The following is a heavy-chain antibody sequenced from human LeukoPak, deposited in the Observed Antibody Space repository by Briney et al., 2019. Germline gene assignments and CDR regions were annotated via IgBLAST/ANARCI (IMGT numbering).Heavy chain of an antibody. Sequence: ASVKVSCKASGYTFSNYAMTWVRQAPGQGLEWMGWINTNTGNPTYAQGFTGRFVFSLDTSVTTTYLQISSLKAEDSAVYYCAKNGLGAVVKTDWGQGTLVTVSS. V-gene: IGHV7-4-1*02. CDR1: GYTFSNYA. J-gene: IGHJ4*02. CDR3: AKNGLGAVVKTD. CDR2: INTNTGNP. D-gene: IGHD3-22*01.